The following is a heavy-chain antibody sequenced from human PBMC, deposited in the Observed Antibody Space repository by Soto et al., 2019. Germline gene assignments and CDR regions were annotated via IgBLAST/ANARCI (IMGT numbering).Heavy chain of an antibody. Sequence: QVQLMESGGGLVQPGRSLGLSCAASGSSFDYYGMHWVRQAPGKGLEWVSGISYDGSNKYQPDSVKGRFTISRDNSKNTLYLQMNSLSVEDTAVYYCARDRGGRSDYYGMDVWGQGTTVIVSS. V-gene: IGHV3-30*03. CDR1: GSSFDYYG. J-gene: IGHJ6*02. CDR2: ISYDGSNK. CDR3: ARDRGGRSDYYGMDV. D-gene: IGHD6-25*01.